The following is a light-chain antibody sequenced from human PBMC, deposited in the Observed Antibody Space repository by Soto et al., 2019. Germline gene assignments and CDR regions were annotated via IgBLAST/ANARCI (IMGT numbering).Light chain of an antibody. J-gene: IGKJ2*01. CDR2: AAS. CDR3: LQRDSISRT. CDR1: QSISSY. Sequence: DIQMPQSPSSLSASVGARVTIPCRASQSISSYLNWYQQKPGKATKLLIYAASNLQSGVPSRFSGSGSGTDFTLTISSLQPEEFATYCCLQRDSISRTFGKGTKRAIK. V-gene: IGKV1-39*01.